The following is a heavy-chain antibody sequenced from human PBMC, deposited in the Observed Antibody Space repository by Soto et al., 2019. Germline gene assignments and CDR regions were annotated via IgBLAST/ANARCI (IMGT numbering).Heavy chain of an antibody. J-gene: IGHJ3*02. CDR2: INHSGST. CDR3: ARGVALLRTFDI. Sequence: PSETLSLTCAVYGGSFSGYYWSWIRQPPGKGLEWIGEINHSGSTNYNPSLKSRVTISVDTSKNQFSLKLSSVTAADTAVYYCARGVALLRTFDIWGQGTMVTVSS. V-gene: IGHV4-34*01. D-gene: IGHD5-12*01. CDR1: GGSFSGYY.